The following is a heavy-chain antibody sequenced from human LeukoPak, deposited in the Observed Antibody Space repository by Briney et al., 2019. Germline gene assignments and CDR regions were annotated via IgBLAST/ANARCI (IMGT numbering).Heavy chain of an antibody. Sequence: GASVKVSCKASGNTFTGYYMHWVRQAPGQGLEWMGWINPNSGGTNYAQKFQGRVTMTRDTSISTAYMELSRLRSDDTAVYYCARVEEIFGVVMAIDYWGQGTLVTVSS. CDR1: GNTFTGYY. J-gene: IGHJ4*02. V-gene: IGHV1-2*02. CDR3: ARVEEIFGVVMAIDY. CDR2: INPNSGGT. D-gene: IGHD3-3*01.